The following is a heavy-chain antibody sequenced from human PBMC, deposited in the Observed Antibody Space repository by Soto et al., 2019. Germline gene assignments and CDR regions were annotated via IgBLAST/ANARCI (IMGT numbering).Heavy chain of an antibody. CDR2: IIPIFGTP. D-gene: IGHD2-15*01. CDR3: ARGLECRGYCLDKPTWFAP. Sequence: QVQLVQSGAEVKKPGSSVKVSCKASGGTFSTYTFSWVRQAPGQGPEWMGRIIPIFGTPYYAQKFQGRVTITADKSTSTVYMELSSLRSDDTAVYFCARGLECRGYCLDKPTWFAPWGQGTLVTVSS. J-gene: IGHJ5*02. V-gene: IGHV1-69*06. CDR1: GGTFSTYT.